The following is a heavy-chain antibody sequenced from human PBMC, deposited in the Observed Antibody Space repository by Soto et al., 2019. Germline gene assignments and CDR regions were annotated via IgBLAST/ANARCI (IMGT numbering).Heavy chain of an antibody. CDR2: IYYSGST. CDR1: GGSISSSSYY. V-gene: IGHV4-39*01. Sequence: SETLSLTCTVSGGSISSSSYYWGWIRQPPGKGLEWIGSIYYSGSTYYNPSLKSRVTISVDTSKNQFSLKLSSVTAADTAVYYCARHFSTRTYYYYGMDVWGQGTTVTVSS. J-gene: IGHJ6*02. CDR3: ARHFSTRTYYYYGMDV.